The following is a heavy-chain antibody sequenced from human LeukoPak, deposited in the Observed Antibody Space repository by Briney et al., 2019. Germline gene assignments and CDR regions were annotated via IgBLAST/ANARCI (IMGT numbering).Heavy chain of an antibody. J-gene: IGHJ6*02. CDR2: IYTSGST. Sequence: SETLSLTCTVSGGSIRSYYWSWIRQPAGKGLEWIGRIYTSGSTNYNPSLKSRVTMSVDTSKKRFSLKLSSVTAADTAVYYCAVLSQGYGMDVWGQGTTVTVYS. CDR1: GGSIRSYY. V-gene: IGHV4-4*07. CDR3: AVLSQGYGMDV. D-gene: IGHD2-8*01.